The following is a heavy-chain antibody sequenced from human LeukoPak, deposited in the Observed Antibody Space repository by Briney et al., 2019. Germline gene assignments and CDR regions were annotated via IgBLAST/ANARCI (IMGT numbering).Heavy chain of an antibody. D-gene: IGHD5-12*01. CDR1: GFTFNSYE. V-gene: IGHV3-30*04. Sequence: GGSLRLSCAASGFTFNSYEIHWVRQAPGKGLEWVAVISYDGSNKYYAESVKGRFTISRDNSKNTLYLQLNSLRPDDTAVYYCARDQLAYSGYDTLFDYWGQGTLVTVSS. J-gene: IGHJ4*02. CDR2: ISYDGSNK. CDR3: ARDQLAYSGYDTLFDY.